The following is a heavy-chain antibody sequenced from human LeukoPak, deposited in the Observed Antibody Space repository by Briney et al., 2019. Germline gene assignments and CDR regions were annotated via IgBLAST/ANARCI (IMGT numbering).Heavy chain of an antibody. CDR3: ARAGGYEYYFDY. CDR1: GGSISSGDYY. V-gene: IGHV4-30-4*01. D-gene: IGHD5-12*01. J-gene: IGHJ4*02. CDR2: IYYSGST. Sequence: SETLSLTCTVAGGSISSGDYYWSCIRQPPGKGLEWIGYIYYSGSTYYNPSLKSRVTISVDTSKNQFSLKLSSVTAADTAVYYCARAGGYEYYFDYWGQGTLVTVSS.